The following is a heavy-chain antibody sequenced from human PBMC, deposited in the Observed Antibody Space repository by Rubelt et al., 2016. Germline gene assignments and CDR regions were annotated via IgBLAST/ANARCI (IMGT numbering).Heavy chain of an antibody. CDR2: INHSGST. D-gene: IGHD6-6*01. CDR1: GGSFSGYY. V-gene: IGHV4-34*01. J-gene: IGHJ4*02. CDR3: AVLSSSRDDY. Sequence: QVQLQQWGAGLLKPSETLSLTCAVYGGSFSGYYWSWIRQPPGKGLEWIGEINHSGSTNYNPSLKSRVTISVDTSKNQFSLKLSSVTAADTAVYYCAVLSSSRDDYWGQGTLVTVSS.